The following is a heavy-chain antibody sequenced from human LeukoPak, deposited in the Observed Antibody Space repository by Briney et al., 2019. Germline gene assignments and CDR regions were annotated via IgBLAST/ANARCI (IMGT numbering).Heavy chain of an antibody. D-gene: IGHD3-10*01. CDR1: GFSSSDYW. V-gene: IGHV3-74*01. J-gene: IGHJ5*02. CDR3: VRGRGPYGWFDP. CDR2: MNSDGTTT. Sequence: GGSLRLSCAASGFSSSDYWMHWVRHAPGKGLVWVSRMNSDGTTTNYADSVKGRFTISRDNAKNTLYLQMNSLRAEDTAVYYCVRGRGPYGWFDPWGQGTLVTVSS.